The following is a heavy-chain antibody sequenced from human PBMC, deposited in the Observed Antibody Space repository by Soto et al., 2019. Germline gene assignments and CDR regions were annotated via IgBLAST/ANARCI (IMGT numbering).Heavy chain of an antibody. CDR1: GGSLSGATYS. CDR3: ARSREFDY. CDR2: IFPSGTT. Sequence: PSETLSLTCGVSGGSLSGATYSWNWIRQPPGKGLEWIDYIFPSGTTYYNPSLKSRVTISIDVSKNQFSLSLRSLTAADTAVHYCARSREFDYWSQGTLVTVSS. V-gene: IGHV4-30-2*01. J-gene: IGHJ4*02.